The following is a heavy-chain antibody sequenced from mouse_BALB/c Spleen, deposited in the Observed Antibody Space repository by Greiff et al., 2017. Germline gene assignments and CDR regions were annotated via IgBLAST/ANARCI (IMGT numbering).Heavy chain of an antibody. CDR3: ARRGSYYFDY. J-gene: IGHJ2*01. CDR1: GFNIKDYY. Sequence: VQLQQSGAELVRPGALVKLSCKASGFNIKDYYMHWVKQRPEQGLEWIGWIDPENGNTIYDPKFQGKASITADTSSNTAYLQLSSLTSEDTAVYYCARRGSYYFDYWGQGTTLTVSS. CDR2: IDPENGNT. V-gene: IGHV14-1*02.